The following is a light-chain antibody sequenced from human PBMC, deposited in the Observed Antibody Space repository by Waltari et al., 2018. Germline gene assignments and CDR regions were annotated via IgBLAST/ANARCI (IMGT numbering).Light chain of an antibody. Sequence: EIVMTQSPATLSVSPGERATLSCRASQSVSSNLAWYQQKPGQAPRLLIYGASPRATGIPARFSGSGSGTELTLTISSLQSEDFAVYYCQQYNNWPRTFGQGTKVEIK. CDR1: QSVSSN. J-gene: IGKJ1*01. V-gene: IGKV3-15*01. CDR3: QQYNNWPRT. CDR2: GAS.